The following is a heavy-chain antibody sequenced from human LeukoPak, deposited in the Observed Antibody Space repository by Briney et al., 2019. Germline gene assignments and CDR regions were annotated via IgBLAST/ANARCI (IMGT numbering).Heavy chain of an antibody. D-gene: IGHD2-2*02. V-gene: IGHV4-59*01. CDR3: ASSYCSSTSCHNYYYYGMDV. Sequence: SETLSLTCTVSGGSISSYYWSWIRQPPGKGLEWIGYIYYSGSTNYNPSLKSQVTISVDTSKNQFSLKLSSVTAADTAVYYCASSYCSSTSCHNYYYYGMDVWGQGTTVTVSS. J-gene: IGHJ6*02. CDR1: GGSISSYY. CDR2: IYYSGST.